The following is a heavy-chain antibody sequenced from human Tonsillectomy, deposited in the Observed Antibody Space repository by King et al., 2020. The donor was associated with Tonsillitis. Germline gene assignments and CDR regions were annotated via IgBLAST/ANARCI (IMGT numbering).Heavy chain of an antibody. CDR2: ISSSSSYI. CDR3: ARDHDYYDSSGSFDY. D-gene: IGHD3-22*01. Sequence: VQLVESGGGLVKPGGSLRLSCAASGFSFSSYSMNWVRQAPGKGLEWVSFISSSSSYIYYADSVKGRFTISRDNAKNSLYLQMNSLRAEDTAVYYCARDHDYYDSSGSFDYWGQGTLVTVSS. CDR1: GFSFSSYS. V-gene: IGHV3-21*01. J-gene: IGHJ4*02.